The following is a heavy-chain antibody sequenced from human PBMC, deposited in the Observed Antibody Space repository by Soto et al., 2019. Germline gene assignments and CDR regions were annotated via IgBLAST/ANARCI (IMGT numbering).Heavy chain of an antibody. J-gene: IGHJ4*02. CDR1: GDRVSSNSAA. V-gene: IGHV6-1*01. CDR3: AREGSESSGTRYAFDY. Sequence: QVPLQQSGPGLVKPSQPPSLTCAISGDRVSSNSAAWNWIRKSPSRALEWRGRTYYRSKWYNNYAVSVKSRITINPDTSKNQFSLQLNSVTPEDTAVYYCAREGSESSGTRYAFDYWGQGTLVTVSS. CDR2: TYYRSKWYN. D-gene: IGHD3-22*01.